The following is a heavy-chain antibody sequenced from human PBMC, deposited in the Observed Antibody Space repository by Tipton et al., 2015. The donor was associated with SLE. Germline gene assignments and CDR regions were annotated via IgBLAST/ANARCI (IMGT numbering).Heavy chain of an antibody. V-gene: IGHV3-48*01. Sequence: SLRLSCAASGLTFNTYTMNWVRQAPGKGLEWVSYISSSSSPKYYADSVKGRFTISRDNAKSSLYLQMNSLRAEDTAVYYCAAGAAGSYWGQGTLVTVSS. CDR1: GLTFNTYT. D-gene: IGHD6-13*01. CDR3: AAGAAGSY. J-gene: IGHJ4*02. CDR2: ISSSSSPK.